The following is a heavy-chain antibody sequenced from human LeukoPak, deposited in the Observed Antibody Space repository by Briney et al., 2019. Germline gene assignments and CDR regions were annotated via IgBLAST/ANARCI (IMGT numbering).Heavy chain of an antibody. CDR2: IYYSGST. J-gene: IGHJ4*02. CDR3: ARGGRAFDY. Sequence: SETLSLTCTVSGGSISSYYWSWIRQPPGKGLEWIGYIYYSGSTNYNPSLKSRVTISVDTSKNQFSLKLSSVAAADTAVYYCARGGRAFDYWGQGTLVTVSS. V-gene: IGHV4-59*01. D-gene: IGHD3-16*01. CDR1: GGSISSYY.